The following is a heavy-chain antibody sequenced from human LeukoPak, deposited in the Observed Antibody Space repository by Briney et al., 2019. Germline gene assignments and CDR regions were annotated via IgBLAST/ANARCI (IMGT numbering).Heavy chain of an antibody. CDR3: ARAGGGSGWYYYAFDY. CDR2: IYTSGST. J-gene: IGHJ4*02. Sequence: PSETLSLTCTVSGGSISSYYWSWIRQPAGKGLEWIGRIYTSGSTNYNPSLKSRVTMSVDTSKNQFSLKLSSVTAADTAVYYCARAGGGSGWYYYAFDYWGQGTLVTVSS. V-gene: IGHV4-4*07. CDR1: GGSISSYY. D-gene: IGHD6-19*01.